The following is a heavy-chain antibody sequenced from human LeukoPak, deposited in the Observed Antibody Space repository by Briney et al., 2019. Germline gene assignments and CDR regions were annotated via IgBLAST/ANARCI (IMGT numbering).Heavy chain of an antibody. CDR2: INPSGGST. D-gene: IGHD6-19*01. V-gene: IGHV1-46*01. Sequence: ASVKVSCKASGYTFTSYYMHWVRQAPGQGLEWMGIINPSGGSTSYAQKFQGRVTMTRDTSTSTVYMELSSLRSEDTAVYYCARDMSGIAVAANWFDPWGRGTLVTVSS. CDR1: GYTFTSYY. J-gene: IGHJ5*02. CDR3: ARDMSGIAVAANWFDP.